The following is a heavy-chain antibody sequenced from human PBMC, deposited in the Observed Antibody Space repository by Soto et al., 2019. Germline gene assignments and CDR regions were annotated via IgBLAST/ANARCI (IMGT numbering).Heavy chain of an antibody. V-gene: IGHV4-31*03. Sequence: LSLTCTVSGGSISSGGYYWSWIRQHPGKGLEWIGYIYYSGSTYYNPSLKSRVTISVDTSKNQFSLKLSSVTDADTAAYYCARADRTLVTSYSLDVWGQGTTVTVSS. CDR3: ARADRTLVTSYSLDV. CDR2: IYYSGST. D-gene: IGHD2-21*02. CDR1: GGSISSGGYY. J-gene: IGHJ6*02.